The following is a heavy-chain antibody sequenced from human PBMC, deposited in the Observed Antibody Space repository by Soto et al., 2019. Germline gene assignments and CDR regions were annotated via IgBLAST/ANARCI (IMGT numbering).Heavy chain of an antibody. V-gene: IGHV4-34*01. CDR3: ARGYTRLITRGRAFDI. J-gene: IGHJ3*02. Sequence: SETLSLTCAVYGVSFSGYYWSCIRQPPGKGLEWIGEINHSGSTNYNPSLKSRVTISVDTSKNQFSLKLSSVTAADTAVYYCARGYTRLITRGRAFDIWGQGTMVTVSS. D-gene: IGHD3-3*01. CDR1: GVSFSGYY. CDR2: INHSGST.